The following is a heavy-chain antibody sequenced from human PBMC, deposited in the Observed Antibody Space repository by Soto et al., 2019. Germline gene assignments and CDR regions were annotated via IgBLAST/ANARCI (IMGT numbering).Heavy chain of an antibody. J-gene: IGHJ6*02. CDR3: ARDKLLPWLAKYYSYGLDV. CDR2: ISAYNGNT. V-gene: IGHV1-18*01. CDR1: GYTFTSYG. D-gene: IGHD6-19*01. Sequence: ASVKVSCKASGYTFTSYGISWVRQAPGQGLEWMGWISAYNGNTNYAQKLQGRVTMTTDTSTSTAYMELRSLRSDDTAVYYCARDKLLPWLAKYYSYGLDVWGQGTTVTVSS.